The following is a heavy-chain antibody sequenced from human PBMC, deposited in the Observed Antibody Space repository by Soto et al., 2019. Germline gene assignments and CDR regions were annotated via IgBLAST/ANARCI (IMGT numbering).Heavy chain of an antibody. V-gene: IGHV1-46*01. Sequence: QVQLVQSGAESKTPGASVKVSCKASQYNFTNYCVHWVRQAPGQGLEWMGVINPSGGSTKYAQRFRGRVTMTRDTSTNTVYMDLGSLRPEDTAVYFCARALYDTDSVPVGAESRYYVMDVWGRGTTVTVSS. CDR3: ARALYDTDSVPVGAESRYYVMDV. D-gene: IGHD3-22*01. J-gene: IGHJ6*02. CDR1: QYNFTNYC. CDR2: INPSGGST.